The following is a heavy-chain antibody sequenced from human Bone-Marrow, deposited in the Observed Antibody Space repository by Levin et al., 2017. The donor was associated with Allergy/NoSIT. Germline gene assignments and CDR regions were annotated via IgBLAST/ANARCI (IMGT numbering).Heavy chain of an antibody. D-gene: IGHD6-19*01. V-gene: IGHV3-48*03. CDR1: GFTFSSYD. CDR3: ARVSSSGWSYYYGMDV. CDR2: ISSSGSTI. Sequence: LSLTCAASGFTFSSYDMNWVRQAPGKGLEWGSYISSSGSTIYYADFVKGRFTISRDNAKNSLYLQMNSLRAEDTAVYYCARVSSSGWSYYYGMDVWGQGTTVTVSS. J-gene: IGHJ6*02.